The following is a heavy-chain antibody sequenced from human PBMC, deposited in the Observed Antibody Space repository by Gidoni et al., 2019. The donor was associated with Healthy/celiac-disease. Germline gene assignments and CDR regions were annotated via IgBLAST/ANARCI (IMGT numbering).Heavy chain of an antibody. CDR1: GFTLASCS. CDR3: AKPLGIRLRFLVIREGGDV. D-gene: IGHD3-3*01. CDR2: IGGSGGST. J-gene: IGHJ6*04. V-gene: IGHV3-23*04. Sequence: EVQLVESGGGLVQPGGSLRLSCAASGFTLASCSVSWVRPAPGKGLEWGLAIGGSGGSTYYADSVKGRFTISRDNSKNTLYLQMNSLRAEDTAVYYCAKPLGIRLRFLVIREGGDVWGKGTTVTVSS.